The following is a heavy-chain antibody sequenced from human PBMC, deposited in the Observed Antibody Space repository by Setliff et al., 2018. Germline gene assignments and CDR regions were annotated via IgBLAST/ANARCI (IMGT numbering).Heavy chain of an antibody. D-gene: IGHD1-1*01. V-gene: IGHV2-5*02. CDR2: ISWDDDV. CDR1: GFSLSASGLA. CDR3: AHTGIQPKPNNWFDP. Sequence: SGPTLVNPTQTLTLTCTFSGFSLSASGLAVGWIRQPPGKALEWLALISWDDDVHYNPSLRTRLTISKDTSRNQVVLTMTNMDPVDTATYYCAHTGIQPKPNNWFDPWGQGTLVTVSS. J-gene: IGHJ5*02.